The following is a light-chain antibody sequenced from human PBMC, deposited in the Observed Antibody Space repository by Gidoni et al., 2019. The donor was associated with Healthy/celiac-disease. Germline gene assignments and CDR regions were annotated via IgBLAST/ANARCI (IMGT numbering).Light chain of an antibody. J-gene: IGLJ1*01. CDR3: SSYTSSSTLYV. V-gene: IGLV2-14*03. Sequence: QSGLTQPASVSGSPGQSLTISCTGTSSYVGGYNYASWYQQPPGKAPKPMIYDVSNRPSGVSNRFSGPKSCNTASLTISRLQAEDEADYYCSSYTSSSTLYVFGTGTKFTVL. CDR2: DVS. CDR1: SSYVGGYNY.